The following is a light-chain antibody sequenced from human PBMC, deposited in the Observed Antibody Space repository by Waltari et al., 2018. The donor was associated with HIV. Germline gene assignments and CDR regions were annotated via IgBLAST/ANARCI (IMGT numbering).Light chain of an antibody. CDR3: SSYTSSSTRV. Sequence: SCTGTSSDVGGYNYVSWYQRQPGKAPKLMIYDVNNRPSGVSNRFSGSKSGNTASLTISGLQAEDEADYYCSSYTSSSTRVFGGGTKVTVL. CDR2: DVN. CDR1: SSDVGGYNY. J-gene: IGLJ3*02. V-gene: IGLV2-14*03.